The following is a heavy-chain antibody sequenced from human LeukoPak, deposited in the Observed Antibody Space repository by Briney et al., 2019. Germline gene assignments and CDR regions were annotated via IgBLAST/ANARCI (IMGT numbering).Heavy chain of an antibody. CDR2: IKRDGSEK. Sequence: HTGGSLRLSCAASGFTFSNYWMSWVRRAPGKGLEWVANIKRDGSEKYYVDSVKGRFTISRDNAKNSLYLQMNSLRAEDTAVYYCARDGTAAGFYFDLWGQGTLVTVSS. CDR1: GFTFSNYW. CDR3: ARDGTAAGFYFDL. D-gene: IGHD6-13*01. J-gene: IGHJ4*01. V-gene: IGHV3-7*01.